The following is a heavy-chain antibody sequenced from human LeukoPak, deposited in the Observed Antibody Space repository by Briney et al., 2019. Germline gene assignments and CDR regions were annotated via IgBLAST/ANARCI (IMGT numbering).Heavy chain of an antibody. D-gene: IGHD3-22*01. CDR3: AKDVLYYYDSSGYYGYFDY. Sequence: GGSLRLSCAASGFTFSSYAMSWVRQAPGKGLEWVSAISGSGGSTYYADSVKGRFAISRDNSKNTLYLQMNNLRAEDTAVYYCAKDVLYYYDSSGYYGYFDYWGQGTLVSVSS. CDR2: ISGSGGST. V-gene: IGHV3-23*01. CDR1: GFTFSSYA. J-gene: IGHJ4*02.